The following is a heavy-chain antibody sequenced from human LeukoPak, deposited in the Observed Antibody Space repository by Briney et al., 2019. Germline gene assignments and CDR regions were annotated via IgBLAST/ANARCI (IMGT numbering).Heavy chain of an antibody. CDR2: IYTSGST. CDR3: ARVSTYSCSWGLNYYYYMDV. V-gene: IGHV4-4*07. Sequence: SETLSLTXTVSGGSISSYYWSWIRQPAGKGVEWIGRIYTSGSTNYNPSLKSRVTMSVDTSKNQFSLKLSSVTAADTAVYYCARVSTYSCSWGLNYYYYMDVWGKGTTVTVSS. CDR1: GGSISSYY. J-gene: IGHJ6*03. D-gene: IGHD6-13*01.